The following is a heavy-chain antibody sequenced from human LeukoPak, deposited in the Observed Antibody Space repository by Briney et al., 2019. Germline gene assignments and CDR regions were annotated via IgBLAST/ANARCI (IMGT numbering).Heavy chain of an antibody. Sequence: PSETLSLTCTVSGGSISRYYWSWIQQPAGKGLEWIGRIYTSGSTNYNPSLNSRVTVSVDTSKNQFSLRLSSVTAADTAVYYCAREGYYGSGDYYHYYMDVWGKGTTVTVSS. J-gene: IGHJ6*03. CDR1: GGSISRYY. V-gene: IGHV4-4*07. CDR2: IYTSGST. D-gene: IGHD3-10*01. CDR3: AREGYYGSGDYYHYYMDV.